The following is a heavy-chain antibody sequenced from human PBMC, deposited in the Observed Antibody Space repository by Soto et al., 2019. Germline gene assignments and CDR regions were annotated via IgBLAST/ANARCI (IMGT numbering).Heavy chain of an antibody. CDR2: IIPIFGTA. Sequence: QVQLVQSGAEVKKPGSSVKVSCKASGGTFSSYAISWVRQAPGQGLEWMGGIIPIFGTANYAQKFQGRVTMTADESTSTASMELSSLRSEDTAVYYCARALPRTEGPPNCTNGVCYSYFDYWGQGTLVTVSS. CDR3: ARALPRTEGPPNCTNGVCYSYFDY. V-gene: IGHV1-69*12. CDR1: GGTFSSYA. J-gene: IGHJ4*02. D-gene: IGHD2-8*01.